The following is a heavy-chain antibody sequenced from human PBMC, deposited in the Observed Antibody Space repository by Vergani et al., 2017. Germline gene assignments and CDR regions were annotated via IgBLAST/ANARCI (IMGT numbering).Heavy chain of an antibody. CDR1: GYSFTNYW. V-gene: IGHV5-51*01. Sequence: EVQLVQSGAEVKKPGESLNISCQISGYSFTNYWIGWVRQMPGKGLEWMGIIHPADSDTRYSPSFQGQVTISVDKSISTAYLQRSSLRASDSAMYYCARLDGRDSSGSRYFDYWGQGTLVTVSS. J-gene: IGHJ4*02. CDR2: IHPADSDT. CDR3: ARLDGRDSSGSRYFDY. D-gene: IGHD3-22*01.